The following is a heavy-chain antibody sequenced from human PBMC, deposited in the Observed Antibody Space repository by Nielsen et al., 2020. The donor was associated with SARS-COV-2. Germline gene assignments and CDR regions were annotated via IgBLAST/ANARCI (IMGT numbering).Heavy chain of an antibody. J-gene: IGHJ4*02. CDR3: AKFMANYVWGSYRPTPFDY. D-gene: IGHD3-16*02. CDR2: LYSGGTT. V-gene: IGHV3-53*01. Sequence: GESLKISCAVSGLSVSDNNMNWVRQAPGKGLEWVSILYSGGTTYYADSVKGRFTISRDNSQNTLYLQMNSLRAEDTAVYYCAKFMANYVWGSYRPTPFDYWGQGTLVTVSS. CDR1: GLSVSDNN.